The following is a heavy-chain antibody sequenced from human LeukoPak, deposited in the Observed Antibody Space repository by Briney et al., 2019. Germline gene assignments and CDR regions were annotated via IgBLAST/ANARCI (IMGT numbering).Heavy chain of an antibody. Sequence: GGSLRLSCAASGFTFSSYWMHWVRQAPGKGLVWVSRINSDGSSTSYADSVKGRFTISRDNAKNTLYLQMNSLRAEDTAVYYCAREGSGGALDIWGQGTMVTVSS. CDR2: INSDGSST. V-gene: IGHV3-74*01. CDR3: AREGSGGALDI. CDR1: GFTFSSYW. J-gene: IGHJ3*02. D-gene: IGHD6-25*01.